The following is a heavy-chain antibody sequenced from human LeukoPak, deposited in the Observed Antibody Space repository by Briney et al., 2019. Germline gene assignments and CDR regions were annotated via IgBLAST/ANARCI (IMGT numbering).Heavy chain of an antibody. CDR2: ISGYNGNT. Sequence: ASVKVSCKASGYTFSSYTISGVRQAPGQGLEWMGWISGYNGNTNYAQKLQGRVTMTTDTSTSTAYMELRSLRSEDTAVYYRAREDGYYGSGSFPLDYWGQGTLVTVSS. CDR1: GYTFSSYT. J-gene: IGHJ4*02. V-gene: IGHV1-18*01. CDR3: AREDGYYGSGSFPLDY. D-gene: IGHD3-10*01.